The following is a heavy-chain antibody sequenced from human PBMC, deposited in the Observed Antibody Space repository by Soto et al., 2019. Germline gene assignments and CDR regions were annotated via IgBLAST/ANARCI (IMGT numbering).Heavy chain of an antibody. V-gene: IGHV3-11*05. CDR1: GFTFSDYY. D-gene: IGHD5-12*01. J-gene: IGHJ2*01. CDR3: ARDGYSGYAIPGYWYFDL. Sequence: QVQLVESGGGLVKPGGSLRLSCAASGFTFSDYYMSWIRQAPGKGLEWVSYISNSSSYTNYADSVKGRFTISRDNAKNSLYLQLKSLRVEDTAVYYCARDGYSGYAIPGYWYFDLWGRGTLVTVSS. CDR2: ISNSSSYT.